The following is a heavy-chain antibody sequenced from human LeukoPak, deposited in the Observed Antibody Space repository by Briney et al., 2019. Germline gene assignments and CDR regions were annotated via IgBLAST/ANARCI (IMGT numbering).Heavy chain of an antibody. J-gene: IGHJ3*02. Sequence: GGSLRLSCAASGFTFSSYAMSWVRQAPGKGLEWVSAISGSGGSTYYADSVKGRFTISRDNSKNTLYLQMNSLRAEDTAVYYCAKKLRWFGEFMSAFDIWGQGTMVTVSS. CDR1: GFTFSSYA. CDR2: ISGSGGST. V-gene: IGHV3-23*01. CDR3: AKKLRWFGEFMSAFDI. D-gene: IGHD3-10*01.